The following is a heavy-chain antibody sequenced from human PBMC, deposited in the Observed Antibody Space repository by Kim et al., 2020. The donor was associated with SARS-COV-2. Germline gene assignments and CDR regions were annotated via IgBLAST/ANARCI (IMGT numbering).Heavy chain of an antibody. D-gene: IGHD3-22*01. V-gene: IGHV3-53*01. J-gene: IGHJ4*02. CDR1: GFTVSSNY. CDR2: IYSGGST. CDR3: ATRYSLYYDSSGYTGPLVY. Sequence: GGSLRLSCAASGFTVSSNYMSWVRQAPGKGLEWVSVIYSGGSTYYADSVKGRFTISRDNSKNTLYLQMNSLRAEDTAVYYCATRYSLYYDSSGYTGPLVYWGQGTLVTVSS.